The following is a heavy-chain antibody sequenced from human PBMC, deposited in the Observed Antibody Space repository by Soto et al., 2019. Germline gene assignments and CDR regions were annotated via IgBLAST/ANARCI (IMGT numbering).Heavy chain of an antibody. CDR1: GFICSSYD. CDR3: AKATATSGGAFEI. V-gene: IGHV3-23*01. CDR2: ILVGGST. D-gene: IGHD1-1*01. Sequence: GSLRLSCAVSGFICSSYDMSWVRQATGKGLEWVSTILVGGSTHYEDAVKGRFTISRDTSKNTVYLQMNSLTAGDTAVYYCAKATATSGGAFEIYGQGTMVTVSS. J-gene: IGHJ3*02.